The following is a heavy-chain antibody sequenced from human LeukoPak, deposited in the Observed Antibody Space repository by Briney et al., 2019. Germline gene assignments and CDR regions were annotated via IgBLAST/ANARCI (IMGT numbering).Heavy chain of an antibody. CDR1: GYTFTGYY. D-gene: IGHD2-15*01. CDR3: ASGLGYCSGGSCYLVQR. CDR2: INPNSGGT. Sequence: ASVKVSCKASGYTFTGYYMHWVRHAPGQGLEWMGWINPNSGGTNYAQKFQGRVTMTRDTSISTAYMELSRLRSYDTAVYYCASGLGYCSGGSCYLVQRWGQGTLVTVSS. V-gene: IGHV1-2*02. J-gene: IGHJ4*02.